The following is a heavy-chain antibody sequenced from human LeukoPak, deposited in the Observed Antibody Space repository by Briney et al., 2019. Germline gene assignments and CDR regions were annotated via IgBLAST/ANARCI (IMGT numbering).Heavy chain of an antibody. CDR2: IWYDGSNK. CDR1: GFTFSSYG. V-gene: IGHV3-33*01. D-gene: IGHD2-15*01. Sequence: PGGSLRLSCAASGFTFSSYGMHWVRQAPGKGLEWVAVIWYDGSNKYYADSVKGRFTISRDNSKNTLYLQMNSLRAEDTAVYYCARDSYCNGNRCYLTTPYWDQGTLVTVSS. CDR3: ARDSYCNGNRCYLTTPY. J-gene: IGHJ4*02.